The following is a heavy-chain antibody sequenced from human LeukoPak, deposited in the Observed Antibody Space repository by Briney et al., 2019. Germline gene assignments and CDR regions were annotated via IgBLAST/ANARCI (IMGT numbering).Heavy chain of an antibody. D-gene: IGHD3-10*01. CDR2: INPNSGGT. J-gene: IGHJ5*02. CDR3: ATGTMVREINWFDP. Sequence: GASVKVSCKASGYTFTGYYMHWVRQAPGQGLEWMGWINPNSGGTNYAQKFQGRVTMTRDTSISTAYMELSRLRSDDTAVYYCATGTMVREINWFDPWGQGTLVTVSS. V-gene: IGHV1-2*02. CDR1: GYTFTGYY.